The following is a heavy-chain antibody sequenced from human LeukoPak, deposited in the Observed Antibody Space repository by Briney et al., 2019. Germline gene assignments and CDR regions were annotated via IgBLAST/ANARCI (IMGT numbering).Heavy chain of an antibody. V-gene: IGHV3-21*01. Sequence: GGSPRLSCAASGFTFGSYSMDWVRQAPTEGLEWVSSIYSSGRYIYYADSVKGRFTISRDNAKNSLYLQMNSLRAEDTAVYYCARGGGSRDGLTTSFDYWGQGTVVTVSS. J-gene: IGHJ4*02. CDR3: ARGGGSRDGLTTSFDY. CDR2: IYSSGRYI. CDR1: GFTFGSYS. D-gene: IGHD5-24*01.